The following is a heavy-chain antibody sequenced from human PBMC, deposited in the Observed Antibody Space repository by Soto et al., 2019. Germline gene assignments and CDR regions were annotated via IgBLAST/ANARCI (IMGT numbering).Heavy chain of an antibody. CDR1: GGTFSSYA. CDR2: IIPIFGTA. D-gene: IGHD6-19*01. V-gene: IGHV1-69*13. J-gene: IGHJ5*02. CDR3: ARGLYSVAGTFRFRWFDP. Sequence: SVKVSCKASGGTFSSYAISWVRQAPGQGLEWMGGIIPIFGTANYAQKFQGRVTITADESTSTAYMELSSLRSEDTAVYYCARGLYSVAGTFRFRWFDPWGQGTLVTVSS.